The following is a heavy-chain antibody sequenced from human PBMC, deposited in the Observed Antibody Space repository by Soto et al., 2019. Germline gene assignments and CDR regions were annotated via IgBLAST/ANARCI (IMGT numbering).Heavy chain of an antibody. J-gene: IGHJ3*02. CDR1: GYTLTELS. D-gene: IGHD6-13*01. Sequence: ASVKVSCKVSGYTLTELSMHWVRQAPGKGLEWTGGFDPEDGETIYAQKFQGRVTMTEDTSTDTAYMELSSLRSEDTAVYYCATIAAAVWDAFDIWGQGTMVTVSS. V-gene: IGHV1-24*01. CDR2: FDPEDGET. CDR3: ATIAAAVWDAFDI.